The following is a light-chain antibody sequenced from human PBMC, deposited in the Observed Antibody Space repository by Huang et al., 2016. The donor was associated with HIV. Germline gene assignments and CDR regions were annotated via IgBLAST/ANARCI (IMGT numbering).Light chain of an antibody. CDR2: KAT. Sequence: DIQMTQSPSTLSASVGDRVTITCRASQSISNCLAWYQKKPGKAPKLLIYKATSLESGVPSRFSGSGSGTEFTLTISSLQPDDFATYYCQQYNSYWTFGQGTKVEIK. V-gene: IGKV1-5*03. CDR3: QQYNSYWT. CDR1: QSISNC. J-gene: IGKJ1*01.